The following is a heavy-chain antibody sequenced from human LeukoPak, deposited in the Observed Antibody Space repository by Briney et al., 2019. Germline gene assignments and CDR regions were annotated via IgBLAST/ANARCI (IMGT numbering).Heavy chain of an antibody. CDR3: ARVVSWFGIYYFDY. Sequence: SETLSLTCTVSGGSISSSSYYWGWIRQPPGKGLEWIGSIYYSGSTYYNPSLKSRVTISVDTSKNQFSLKLSSVTAADTAVYYCARVVSWFGIYYFDYWGQGTLVTVSS. V-gene: IGHV4-39*07. CDR2: IYYSGST. CDR1: GGSISSSSYY. D-gene: IGHD3-10*01. J-gene: IGHJ4*02.